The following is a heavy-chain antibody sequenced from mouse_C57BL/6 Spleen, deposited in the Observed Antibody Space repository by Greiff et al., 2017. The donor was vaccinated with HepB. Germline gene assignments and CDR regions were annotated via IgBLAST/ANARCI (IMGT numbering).Heavy chain of an antibody. Sequence: VQLKQSGPGLVKPSQSLSLTCSVTGYSITSGYYWNWIRQFPGNKLEWMGYISYDGSNNYNPSLKNRISITRDTSKNQFFLKLNSVTTEDTATYYCAREGGYDGYYYAMDYWGQGTSVTVSS. J-gene: IGHJ4*01. CDR2: ISYDGSN. CDR3: AREGGYDGYYYAMDY. D-gene: IGHD2-2*01. V-gene: IGHV3-6*01. CDR1: GYSITSGYY.